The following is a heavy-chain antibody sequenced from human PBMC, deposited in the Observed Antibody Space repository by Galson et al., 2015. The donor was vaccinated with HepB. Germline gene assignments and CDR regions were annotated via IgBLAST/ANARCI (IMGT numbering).Heavy chain of an antibody. CDR1: GYTFTTYY. D-gene: IGHD3-3*01. J-gene: IGHJ4*02. V-gene: IGHV1-46*01. Sequence: SVKVSCKASGYTFTTYYMHWVRQAPGQGLEWMAIINPSVGSTTYAQRFQGRVTVTRDTSTSTMFMEVSSLTSDDTAVYYCARETSSGRFDYWGQGTLVTVSS. CDR2: INPSVGST. CDR3: ARETSSGRFDY.